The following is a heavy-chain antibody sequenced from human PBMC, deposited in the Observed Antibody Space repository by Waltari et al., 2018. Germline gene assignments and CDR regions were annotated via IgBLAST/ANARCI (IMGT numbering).Heavy chain of an antibody. CDR1: DFNFNGYG. D-gene: IGHD6-6*01. CDR2: IWYDGSND. Sequence: QVQLVESGGGVVQPGRSLRLSCVASDFNFNGYGMPRARQAPGKGLEWVAIIWYDGSNDYYADSVKGRFTISRDNSKNTLYLQMNSLRDEDTAVYYCVRSYGHISARPPDRYYGMDVWGHGTTVTVSS. CDR3: VRSYGHISARPPDRYYGMDV. V-gene: IGHV3-33*01. J-gene: IGHJ6*02.